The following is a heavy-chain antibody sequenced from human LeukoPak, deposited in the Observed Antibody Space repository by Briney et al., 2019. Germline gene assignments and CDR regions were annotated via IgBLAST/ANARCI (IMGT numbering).Heavy chain of an antibody. J-gene: IGHJ4*02. CDR2: ISSTGSAK. CDR1: GFTFSTYH. Sequence: GGSLRLSCAASGFTFSTYHMNWVRQAPGKGLEWVSSISSTGSAKYYADSVRGRFTISRDNANHSLYLQMNSLRAEDTAVYYCAKERRGYSYGYIDYWGQGSLVSVSS. D-gene: IGHD5-18*01. CDR3: AKERRGYSYGYIDY. V-gene: IGHV3-21*01.